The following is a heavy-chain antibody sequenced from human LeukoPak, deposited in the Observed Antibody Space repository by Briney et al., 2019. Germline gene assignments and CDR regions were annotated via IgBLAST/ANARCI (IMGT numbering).Heavy chain of an antibody. CDR3: APLGVSDNYHYMDV. D-gene: IGHD5/OR15-5a*01. V-gene: IGHV3-11*01. CDR1: GFTFSDYY. J-gene: IGHJ6*03. CDR2: ISSSGSTI. Sequence: NPGGSLRLSCAASGFTFSDYYMSWIRQAPGKGLEWVSYISSSGSTIYYADSVKGRFTISRDNAKNSLYLQMNSLKTEDTAVYFCAPLGVSDNYHYMDVWGKGTMVTVSS.